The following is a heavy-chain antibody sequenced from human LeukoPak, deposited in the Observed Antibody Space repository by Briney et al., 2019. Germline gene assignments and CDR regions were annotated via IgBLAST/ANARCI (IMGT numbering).Heavy chain of an antibody. CDR3: AKDTGYYYGSGTCFDY. J-gene: IGHJ4*02. Sequence: GGSLRLSCAASGFTFSSYAMHWVRQAPGKGLEWVTFIRYDGSNKYYADSVKGRFTISRDDSKNTLYLLMNNLRAEDTAVYFCAKDTGYYYGSGTCFDYWGQGTLVTVSS. CDR1: GFTFSSYA. V-gene: IGHV3-30*02. CDR2: IRYDGSNK. D-gene: IGHD3-10*01.